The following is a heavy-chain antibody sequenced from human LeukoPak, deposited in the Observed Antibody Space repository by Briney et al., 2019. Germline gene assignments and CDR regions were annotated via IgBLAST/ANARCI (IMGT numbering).Heavy chain of an antibody. V-gene: IGHV3-64*01. Sequence: GGSLRLSCAASGFTLSSYSVHWVRQAPGKGLEFVSAISKNGRNTYYGNSMKGRSTISRDISKNTLYLPMGSLRPEDMAVYYCARVDSGSACASWGQGILVTVSS. CDR1: GFTLSSYS. CDR3: ARVDSGSACAS. D-gene: IGHD6-19*01. CDR2: ISKNGRNT. J-gene: IGHJ1*01.